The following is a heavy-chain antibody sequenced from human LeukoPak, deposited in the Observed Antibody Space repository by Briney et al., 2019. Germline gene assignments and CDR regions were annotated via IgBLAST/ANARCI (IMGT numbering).Heavy chain of an antibody. Sequence: SETLSLTCTVSGGSISSSPYYWGWIRQPPGKGLEWIGSIYYSGTTHYNPSLESRVTISVDTSKNQFSLKLASVTAADTAIYYRAKGAGGFSYYNWFDPWGQGTLVTVSS. CDR3: AKGAGGFSYYNWFDP. CDR1: GGSISSSPYY. J-gene: IGHJ5*02. CDR2: IYYSGTT. V-gene: IGHV4-39*07. D-gene: IGHD5-18*01.